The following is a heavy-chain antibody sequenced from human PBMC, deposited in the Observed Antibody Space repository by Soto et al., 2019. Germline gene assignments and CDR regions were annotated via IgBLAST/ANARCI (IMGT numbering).Heavy chain of an antibody. CDR1: GFSFSTYE. CDR2: ISSSGTI. CDR3: ARHKSLVNGMDV. J-gene: IGHJ6*02. D-gene: IGHD3-9*01. V-gene: IGHV3-48*03. Sequence: EVQLVESGGGLIQPGGSLRLSCVASGFSFSTYEMNWVRQAPGKGLEWVSYISSSGTIYYADAVKGRFTISRDNVKNSLFLHMSDLSADDTAVYYCARHKSLVNGMDVWGQGTTVSVSS.